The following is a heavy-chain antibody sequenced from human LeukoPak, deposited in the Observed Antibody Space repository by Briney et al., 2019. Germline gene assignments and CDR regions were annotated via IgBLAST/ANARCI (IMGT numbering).Heavy chain of an antibody. Sequence: GGSLRLSCAASGFTFSSYGMHWVRQAPGKGLEWVAVMWFDGSNIYYADSVKGRFTISRDNSKNTLYLQMNSLRAEDTAVYYCARLPTLWFGEAFDYWGQGTLVTVSS. J-gene: IGHJ4*02. CDR3: ARLPTLWFGEAFDY. CDR2: MWFDGSNI. D-gene: IGHD3-10*01. CDR1: GFTFSSYG. V-gene: IGHV3-33*01.